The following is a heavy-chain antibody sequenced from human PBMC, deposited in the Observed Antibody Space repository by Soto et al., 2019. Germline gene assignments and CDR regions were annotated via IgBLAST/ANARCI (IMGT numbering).Heavy chain of an antibody. CDR3: TRSRFRVWGVTNTDV. V-gene: IGHV4-39*01. D-gene: IGHD3-10*01. CDR1: VCAIFGRGYF. CDR2: IYSSGST. Sequence: PSETLSLTCTFSVCAIFGRGYFLCCIRQSTGTGLEWLGTIYSSGSTYYNPSLKSRITMPLDTSKNQFSLNLGSVTAADQAVYYCTRSRFRVWGVTNTDVWGTGTTXNV. J-gene: IGHJ6*03.